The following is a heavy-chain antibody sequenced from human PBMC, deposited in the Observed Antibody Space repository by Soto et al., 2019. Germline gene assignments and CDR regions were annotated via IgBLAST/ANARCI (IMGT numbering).Heavy chain of an antibody. J-gene: IGHJ4*02. D-gene: IGHD3-10*01. CDR3: TRLISAAHDY. V-gene: IGHV3-73*01. CDR1: GFVFKDSS. Sequence: ESVGGMVQPGGSLKLSCAASGFVFKDSSIHWVRQASGKGLEWVGRIRDRAYSYATAYAESVKGRFTISRDDSNNTAYLQMSGLKTEDTAIYYCTRLISAAHDYWGQGTLVTVSS. CDR2: IRDRAYSYAT.